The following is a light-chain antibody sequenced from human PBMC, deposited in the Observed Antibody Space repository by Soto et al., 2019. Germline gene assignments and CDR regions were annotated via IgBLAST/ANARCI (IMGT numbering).Light chain of an antibody. CDR3: QQSYISPYT. V-gene: IGKV1-39*01. Sequence: DIQMTQSPASLSASVGDRVTITCRASQSISKNLNWYQHKVGKAPQLLIYSASDSQAGVPSRFSGSGSGTDFTLIISGLQPEDFATYYCQQSYISPYTFGQGPRWIS. J-gene: IGKJ2*01. CDR2: SAS. CDR1: QSISKN.